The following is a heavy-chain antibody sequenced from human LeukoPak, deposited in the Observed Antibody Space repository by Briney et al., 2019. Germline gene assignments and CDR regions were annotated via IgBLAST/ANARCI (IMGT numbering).Heavy chain of an antibody. J-gene: IGHJ4*02. D-gene: IGHD2-15*01. CDR1: GGSFSSSSYY. CDR2: IYYSGST. CDR3: ARQGIVVVVAAQFDY. Sequence: SETLSLTCTVSGGSFSSSSYYWGWIRQPPGKGLEWIGSIYYSGSTYYNPSLKSRVTISVDTSKNQFSLKLSSVTAADTAVYYCARQGIVVVVAAQFDYWGQGTLVTVSS. V-gene: IGHV4-39*01.